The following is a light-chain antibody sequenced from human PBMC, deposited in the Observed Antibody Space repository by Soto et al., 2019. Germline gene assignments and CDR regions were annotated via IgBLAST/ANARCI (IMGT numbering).Light chain of an antibody. Sequence: VLTQSPATLSVSPGESATLSCRASQSVSSNLAWYQQKPGQAPRLLIYGASTRATSIPARFSGSGSGTEFTLTISSLQSEDFAVYYCQQYNNWPPITFGQGTRLEIK. V-gene: IGKV3-15*01. J-gene: IGKJ5*01. CDR1: QSVSSN. CDR3: QQYNNWPPIT. CDR2: GAS.